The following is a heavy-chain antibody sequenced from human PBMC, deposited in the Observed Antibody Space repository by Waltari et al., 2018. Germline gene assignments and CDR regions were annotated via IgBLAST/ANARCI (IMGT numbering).Heavy chain of an antibody. CDR3: ASGYDSSGSPPGY. D-gene: IGHD3-22*01. CDR1: GYSFTSYW. CDR2: IYPGNSDT. J-gene: IGHJ4*02. Sequence: EVQLVQSGAEVKKPGESLKISCKGSGYSFTSYWPGWVRQMPGKGLDWMGIIYPGNSDTRYSPSFQGQVTISADKSISTAYLQWSSLKASDTAMYYCASGYDSSGSPPGYWGQGTLVTVSS. V-gene: IGHV5-51*01.